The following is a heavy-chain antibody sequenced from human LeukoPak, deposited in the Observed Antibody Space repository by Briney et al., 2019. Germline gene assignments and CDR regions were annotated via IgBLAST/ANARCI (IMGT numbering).Heavy chain of an antibody. Sequence: PSETLSLTCTVSGGSISNSHYFWGWIRQPPGKGLEWIGIVYYSGTTHYSPSLKSRASISVYTSKNQFSLKLTSVTAEDTALYYCARHMWGLYGSGSFDYWGQGTLVTVSS. V-gene: IGHV4-39*01. CDR1: GGSISNSHYF. J-gene: IGHJ4*02. CDR2: VYYSGTT. CDR3: ARHMWGLYGSGSFDY. D-gene: IGHD3-10*01.